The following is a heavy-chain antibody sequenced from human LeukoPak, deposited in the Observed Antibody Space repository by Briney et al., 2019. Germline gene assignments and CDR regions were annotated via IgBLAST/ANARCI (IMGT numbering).Heavy chain of an antibody. D-gene: IGHD3-3*01. V-gene: IGHV3-21*01. CDR2: ISSSSSYI. CDR3: AREARGGEYDFWSGPGY. Sequence: GGSLRLSCAASGFTFSSYSMNWVRQAPGKGLEWVSSISSSSSYIYYADSVKGRFTISRDNAKNSLYLQMNSLRAEDTAVYYCAREARGGEYDFWSGPGYWGQGTLVTVSS. J-gene: IGHJ4*02. CDR1: GFTFSSYS.